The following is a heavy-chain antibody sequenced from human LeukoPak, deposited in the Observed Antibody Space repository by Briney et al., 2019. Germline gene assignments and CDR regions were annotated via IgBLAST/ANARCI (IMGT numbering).Heavy chain of an antibody. Sequence: GGSLRLSCAASGFIFSSYGMHRVRQAPGKGLEWVAFSRFDGSDEHYADSVKGRFTISRDNSKNTLYLQMNSLRAEDTAVYYCAKDRRGSCNAGSCYCCDYWGRGALVTVSS. J-gene: IGHJ4*02. D-gene: IGHD2-15*01. CDR1: GFIFSSYG. CDR2: SRFDGSDE. CDR3: AKDRRGSCNAGSCYCCDY. V-gene: IGHV3-30*02.